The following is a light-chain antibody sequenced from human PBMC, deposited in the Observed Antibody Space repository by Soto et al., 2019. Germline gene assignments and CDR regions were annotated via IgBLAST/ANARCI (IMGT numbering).Light chain of an antibody. J-gene: IGLJ1*01. CDR2: AVS. CDR3: ISYTDRQSYL. V-gene: IGLV2-14*03. Sequence: QSVLTQPASVSGSPGQSITISCSGTSSDIGSYNHVAWYQQFQGKSPKLMIYAVSDRPPGVSDRFSGSKSGITPSLTISGLQTEGEADYYCISYTDRQSYLFGTGTKGTVL. CDR1: SSDIGSYNH.